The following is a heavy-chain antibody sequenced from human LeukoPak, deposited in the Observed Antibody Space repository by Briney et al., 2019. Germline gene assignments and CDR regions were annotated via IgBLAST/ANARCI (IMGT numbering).Heavy chain of an antibody. Sequence: GGSLRLSCAASGFTFSSYSMNWVRQAPGKGLEWVSYISSSSSTIYYADSVKGRFTISRDNAKNPLYLQMNSLRAEDTAVYYCARESWAYCGNTDAFDIWGQGTMVTVSS. CDR1: GFTFSSYS. CDR3: ARESWAYCGNTDAFDI. V-gene: IGHV3-48*04. CDR2: ISSSSSTI. J-gene: IGHJ3*02. D-gene: IGHD4-23*01.